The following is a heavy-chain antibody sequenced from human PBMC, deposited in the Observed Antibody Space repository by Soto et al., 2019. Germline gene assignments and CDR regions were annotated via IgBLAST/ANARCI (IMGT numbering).Heavy chain of an antibody. D-gene: IGHD2-15*01. CDR3: AKDALSAAATPYYFDY. J-gene: IGHJ4*02. CDR2: VSGSGSRT. V-gene: IGHV3-23*01. Sequence: PGGSLRLSCTASGFTFSNYAMSWVRQAPGKGLEWVSVVSGSGSRTDFAASVKGRFTISRDNSKNTMYLQMNSLRAEDTAVYYCAKDALSAAATPYYFDYWGQGTLVTVSS. CDR1: GFTFSNYA.